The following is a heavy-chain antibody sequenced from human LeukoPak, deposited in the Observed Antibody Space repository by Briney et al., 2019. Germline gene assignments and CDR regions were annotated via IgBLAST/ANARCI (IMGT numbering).Heavy chain of an antibody. J-gene: IGHJ3*02. CDR3: ARKVPAVVFDI. CDR1: GYTFTTYW. Sequence: GESLKISCKASGYTFTTYWIGWVRQMPGKGLEWMGIVYPADSDTRYSPSFQGQVTISADKSISTAYLQWSSLKASDTAMYYCARKVPAVVFDIWGQGTMVTVSS. CDR2: VYPADSDT. D-gene: IGHD2-2*01. V-gene: IGHV5-51*01.